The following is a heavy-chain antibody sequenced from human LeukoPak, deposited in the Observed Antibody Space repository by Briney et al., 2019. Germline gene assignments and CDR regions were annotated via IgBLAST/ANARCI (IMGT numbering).Heavy chain of an antibody. CDR3: ARQAYSNHHFDY. Sequence: PSETLSLTCTVSGGSISSSSHYWGWIRQPPGKGLEWIGSIYYSGSTYYNPSLKSRVTISVDTSKNQFSLKLSSVTAADTAVYYCARQAYSNHHFDYWGQGTLVTVSS. CDR2: IYYSGST. V-gene: IGHV4-39*01. J-gene: IGHJ4*02. D-gene: IGHD4-11*01. CDR1: GGSISSSSHY.